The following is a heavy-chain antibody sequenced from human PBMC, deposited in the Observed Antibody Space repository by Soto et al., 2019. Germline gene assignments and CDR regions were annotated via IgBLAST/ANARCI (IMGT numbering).Heavy chain of an antibody. CDR1: GGTFSSYT. CDR3: ARVIVGATRNAFDI. D-gene: IGHD1-26*01. J-gene: IGHJ3*02. CDR2: NIPILGIA. Sequence: QVQLVQSGAEVKKPGSSVKVSCKASGGTFSSYTISWVRQAPGQGLEWMGRNIPILGIANYAQKFQGRVTITADKSTSTAYMELSSLRSEDTAVYYCARVIVGATRNAFDIWGQGTMVTVSS. V-gene: IGHV1-69*02.